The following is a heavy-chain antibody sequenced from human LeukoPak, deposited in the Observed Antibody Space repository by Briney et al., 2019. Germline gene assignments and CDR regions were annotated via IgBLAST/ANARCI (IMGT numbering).Heavy chain of an antibody. CDR1: GFSLSNYW. CDR2: ISYDGNHE. CDR3: AKDRRMMSSQYGMDV. V-gene: IGHV3-30*18. D-gene: IGHD6-6*01. J-gene: IGHJ6*02. Sequence: PGGSLRLSCAASGFSLSNYWMNWVRQAPGKGLEWVAVISYDGNHEVYADSVKGRFTVSRDNSLNTVYLQMNSLRTEDTAVFYCAKDRRMMSSQYGMDVWGQGTTVTVSS.